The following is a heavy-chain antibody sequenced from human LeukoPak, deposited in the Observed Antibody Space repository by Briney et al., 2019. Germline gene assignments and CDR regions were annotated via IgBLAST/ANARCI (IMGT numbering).Heavy chain of an antibody. J-gene: IGHJ4*02. CDR3: AKDLPWNYGSGSYLDY. CDR2: IKQDGSEK. V-gene: IGHV3-7*01. Sequence: GGSLSLSCAASGFTFSSYWMSWVRQAPRKGLEWVANIKQDGSEKYYGDSEKGRFTISRDNAKNSLYLQMNSLRAEDTAVYYCAKDLPWNYGSGSYLDYWGQGTLVTVSS. D-gene: IGHD3-10*01. CDR1: GFTFSSYW.